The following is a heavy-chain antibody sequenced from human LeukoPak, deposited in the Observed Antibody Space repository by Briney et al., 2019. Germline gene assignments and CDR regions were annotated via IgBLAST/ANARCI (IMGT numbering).Heavy chain of an antibody. CDR3: ARDPNYYDSSGSLDY. J-gene: IGHJ4*02. CDR2: ISSSSSYI. D-gene: IGHD3-22*01. CDR1: GFTFSSYS. Sequence: SGGSLRLSCAASGFTFSSYSMNWVRQAPGKGLEWVSSISSSSSYIYYADSVKGRFTISRDNAKNTLYLQMNSLRAEDTAVYYCARDPNYYDSSGSLDYWGQGTLVTVSS. V-gene: IGHV3-21*01.